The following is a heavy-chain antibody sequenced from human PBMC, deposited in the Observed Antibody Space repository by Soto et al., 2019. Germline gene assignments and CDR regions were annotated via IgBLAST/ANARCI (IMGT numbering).Heavy chain of an antibody. Sequence: GGSLRLSCAASGFTFSSYAMSWVRQAPGKGLEWVSAISGSGGSTYYADSVKGRFTISRDNSKNTLYLQMNSLRAEDTAVYYCAKGYCSSTSCYDDYYYYYMDVWGKGTTVTVSS. CDR1: GFTFSSYA. CDR2: ISGSGGST. D-gene: IGHD2-2*01. CDR3: AKGYCSSTSCYDDYYYYYMDV. J-gene: IGHJ6*03. V-gene: IGHV3-23*01.